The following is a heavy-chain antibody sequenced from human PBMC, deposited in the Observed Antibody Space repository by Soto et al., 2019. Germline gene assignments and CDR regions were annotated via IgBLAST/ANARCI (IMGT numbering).Heavy chain of an antibody. D-gene: IGHD1-1*01. CDR1: GFAFQNHG. J-gene: IGHJ2*01. CDR2: ISGSGVNA. Sequence: EVQLVESGGSVIRPGGSLRLSCAASGFAFQNHGMAWVRQVPGKGLEWVAGISGSGVNAGYADSVKGRFTISSDNGDNSLYLEINNLGVEDTALYHCARKPHWQYWYFDLWGRGTLVTVSS. V-gene: IGHV3-20*01. CDR3: ARKPHWQYWYFDL.